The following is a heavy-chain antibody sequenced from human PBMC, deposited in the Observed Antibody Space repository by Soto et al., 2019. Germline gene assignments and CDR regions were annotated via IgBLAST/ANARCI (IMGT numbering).Heavy chain of an antibody. CDR3: SPSPPTVTTTSG. CDR1: GFTFSNAW. V-gene: IGHV3-15*07. D-gene: IGHD4-17*01. Sequence: PGGSLRLSCAASGFTFSNAWMNWVRQAPGKGLEWVGRIKSKTDGGTTDYAAPVKGRSTISRDDSKNTLYLQMNSPKTEDTAVYYCSPSPPTVTTTSGWGQGTLVTVSS. CDR2: IKSKTDGGTT. J-gene: IGHJ4*02.